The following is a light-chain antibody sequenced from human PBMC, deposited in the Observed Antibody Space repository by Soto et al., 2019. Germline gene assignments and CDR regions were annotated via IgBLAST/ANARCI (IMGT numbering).Light chain of an antibody. CDR1: QSVGSH. CDR3: QHRTNWPPVT. CDR2: DAS. V-gene: IGKV3-11*01. Sequence: EIVLTQSPATLSLSPGERAAISCRASQSVGSHLAWYQQKPGQPPRLLIYDASNRATGIPARFSGSGSGTDFTLTISSLEPEDFAVYYCQHRTNWPPVTFGQGTRLEIK. J-gene: IGKJ5*01.